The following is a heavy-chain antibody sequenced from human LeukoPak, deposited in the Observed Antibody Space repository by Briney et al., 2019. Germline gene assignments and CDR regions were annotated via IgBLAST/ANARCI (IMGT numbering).Heavy chain of an antibody. CDR2: ISHDGSNR. Sequence: GGSLRLSCAASGFTFSNYAMRWVRQAPGKGLEWVAVISHDGSNRYYGDSVKGRFTISRDNSKNTLFLQMDSLRAEDTAVYYCASGYTYYYGSGSYHWGQGTLVTVSS. J-gene: IGHJ4*02. CDR1: GFTFSNYA. D-gene: IGHD3-10*01. V-gene: IGHV3-30*04. CDR3: ASGYTYYYGSGSYH.